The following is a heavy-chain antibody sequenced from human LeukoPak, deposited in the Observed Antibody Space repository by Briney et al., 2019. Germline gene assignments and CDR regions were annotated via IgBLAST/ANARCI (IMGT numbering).Heavy chain of an antibody. D-gene: IGHD3-22*01. CDR3: ATGDFDSSGYPTDY. J-gene: IGHJ4*02. Sequence: GASVKVSCKVSGYTLTELSMHWVRQAPGKGLEWMGGFDPEDGETIYAQKFQGRVTMTEDTSTDTAYMELSSLRSEDTAVYYCATGDFDSSGYPTDYWGQGTLVTVSS. CDR2: FDPEDGET. CDR1: GYTLTELS. V-gene: IGHV1-24*01.